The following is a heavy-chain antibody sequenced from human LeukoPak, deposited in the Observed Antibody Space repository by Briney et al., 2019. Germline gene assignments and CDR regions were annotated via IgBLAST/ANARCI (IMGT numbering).Heavy chain of an antibody. D-gene: IGHD6-13*01. CDR1: GYSFTTNW. Sequence: GESLKISGKGSGYSFTTNWIGWVRQLPGKGLGWMGIIYPSDSDTRYSPSFQGQVTISADKSSSTAYLQWSSLNASDTAMYYCARPGYSSSLDYWGQGSLVTVSS. J-gene: IGHJ4*02. CDR2: IYPSDSDT. CDR3: ARPGYSSSLDY. V-gene: IGHV5-51*01.